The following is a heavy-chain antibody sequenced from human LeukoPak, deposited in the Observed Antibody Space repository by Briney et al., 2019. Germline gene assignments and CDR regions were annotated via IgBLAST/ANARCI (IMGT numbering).Heavy chain of an antibody. CDR2: ISSSSSYI. J-gene: IGHJ4*02. D-gene: IGHD5-12*01. CDR1: GFTFSSYS. V-gene: IGHV3-21*04. CDR3: AKYMVATSGYFDY. Sequence: PGGSLRLSCAASGFTFSSYSMNWVRQAPGKGLEWVSSISSSSSYIYYADSVKGRFTISRDNAKNSLYLQMNSLRAEDTAVYYCAKYMVATSGYFDYWGQGTLVTVSS.